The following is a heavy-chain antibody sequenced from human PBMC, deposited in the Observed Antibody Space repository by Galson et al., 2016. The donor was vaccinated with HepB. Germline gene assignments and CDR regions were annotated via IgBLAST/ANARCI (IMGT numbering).Heavy chain of an antibody. Sequence: SLRLSCAVSGFTFSSHEMHWVRQAPGKGLERVAYISNSGTTRYYGDSVKGRLTISRDNAKNSLYLLLNSLRPEDTAVYYCVRGNYGRPLRLWGQGTMVIVSS. J-gene: IGHJ3*01. V-gene: IGHV3-48*03. CDR3: VRGNYGRPLRL. CDR1: GFTFSSHE. CDR2: ISNSGTTR. D-gene: IGHD3-16*01.